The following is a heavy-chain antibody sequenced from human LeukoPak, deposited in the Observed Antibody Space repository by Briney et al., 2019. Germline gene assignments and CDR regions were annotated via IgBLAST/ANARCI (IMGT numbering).Heavy chain of an antibody. J-gene: IGHJ4*02. CDR3: ATHAVLWFGELEGYFDY. CDR2: ISGSGAGT. D-gene: IGHD3-10*01. V-gene: IGHV3-23*01. CDR1: GFTFSSYA. Sequence: PGGSLRLSCAASGFTFSSYAMSWVRQAPGKGLEWVSGISGSGAGTYYADSVKGRFTISRDNSKNTLYLQMNSLRAEDTAVYYCATHAVLWFGELEGYFDYWGQGTLVTVSS.